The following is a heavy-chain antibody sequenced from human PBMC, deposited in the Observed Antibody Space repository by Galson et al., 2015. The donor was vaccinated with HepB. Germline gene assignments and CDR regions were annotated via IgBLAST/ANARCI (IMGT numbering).Heavy chain of an antibody. Sequence: SVKVSCKAPGGTFSNYAISWVRQAPGQGLEWMGGIIPIFGTANYAQKFQGRVTITADESTSTAYMELSSLRSEDTAVYYCAGRNYDFGSGYDLRGYYYYYMDVWGKGTTVTVS. D-gene: IGHD3-3*01. CDR1: GGTFSNYA. CDR3: AGRNYDFGSGYDLRGYYYYYMDV. V-gene: IGHV1-69*13. J-gene: IGHJ6*03. CDR2: IIPIFGTA.